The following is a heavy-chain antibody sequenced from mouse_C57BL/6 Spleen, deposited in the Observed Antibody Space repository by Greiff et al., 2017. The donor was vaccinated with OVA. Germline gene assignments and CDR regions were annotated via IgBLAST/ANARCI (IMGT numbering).Heavy chain of an antibody. Sequence: QVQLQQPGAELVKPGASVKMSCKASGYTFTSYWITWVKQRPGQGLEWIGDIYPGSGSTNYNEKFKSKATLTVDTSSSTAYMQLSSLTSEDSAVYYCAREDDYEGYWYFDVWGTGTTVTVSS. CDR2: IYPGSGST. CDR1: GYTFTSYW. J-gene: IGHJ1*03. CDR3: AREDDYEGYWYFDV. D-gene: IGHD2-4*01. V-gene: IGHV1-55*01.